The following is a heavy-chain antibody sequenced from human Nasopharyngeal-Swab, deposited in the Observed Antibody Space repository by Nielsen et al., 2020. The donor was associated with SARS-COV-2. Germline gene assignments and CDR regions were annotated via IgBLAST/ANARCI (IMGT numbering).Heavy chain of an antibody. J-gene: IGHJ6*02. D-gene: IGHD3-22*01. CDR1: GGSFNGYY. CDR2: INHSGST. Sequence: SETLSLTCAVYGGSFNGYYWSWIRQSPGKGLECIGEINHSGSTNYNPSLKSRVTISVDTSKTQFSPKLSSVTAADTAVYYCARGSTMNGYYGMDVWGQGTTVTVSS. CDR3: ARGSTMNGYYGMDV. V-gene: IGHV4-34*01.